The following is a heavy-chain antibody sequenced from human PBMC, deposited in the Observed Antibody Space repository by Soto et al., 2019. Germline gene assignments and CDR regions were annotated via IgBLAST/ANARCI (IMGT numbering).Heavy chain of an antibody. CDR1: GGSISSGGYY. J-gene: IGHJ4*02. D-gene: IGHD5-18*01. Sequence: QVQLQESGPGLVKPSQTLSLTCTVSGGSISSGGYYWSWIRQHPGKGLEWIGYIYYSGSTYYNPSRNSRVTISLDTSKNQFSLKLSSVTAADTAVDYCARVSYGYVRFFDYWGQGTLVTVSS. CDR3: ARVSYGYVRFFDY. CDR2: IYYSGST. V-gene: IGHV4-31*03.